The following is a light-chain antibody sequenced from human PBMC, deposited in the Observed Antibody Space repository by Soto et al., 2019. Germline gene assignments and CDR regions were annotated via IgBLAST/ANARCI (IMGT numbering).Light chain of an antibody. V-gene: IGKV3-20*01. CDR3: QQYGTSPIT. CDR1: QTVSSY. J-gene: IGKJ5*01. CDR2: GAS. Sequence: ENVLTQSPGTLSLSPGERATLSCRASQTVSSYLTWYQQSPGQAPRLLIYGASKRATGIPDRFSGSGSGTDFTLTISTLEPEDFALYYCQQYGTSPITFGQGTRLEIK.